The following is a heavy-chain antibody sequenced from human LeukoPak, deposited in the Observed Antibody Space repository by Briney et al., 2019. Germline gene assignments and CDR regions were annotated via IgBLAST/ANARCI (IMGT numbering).Heavy chain of an antibody. V-gene: IGHV3-66*01. J-gene: IGHJ4*02. CDR3: ARVPPRFYFDY. CDR2: IYSGGST. Sequence: GGSLRLSCAASGFTVSSNYMSWVRQAPGKGLEWVSVIYSGGSTYYADSVKGRFTISRDNSKNTLYLQMNSLRAEDTAVYYCARVPPRFYFDYWGQGTLVTVS. CDR1: GFTVSSNY.